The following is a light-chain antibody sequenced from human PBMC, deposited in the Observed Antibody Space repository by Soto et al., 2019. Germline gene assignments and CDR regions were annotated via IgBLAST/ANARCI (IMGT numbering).Light chain of an antibody. CDR1: SSDIGGYTY. CDR3: SSYANSNHYV. CDR2: EVS. J-gene: IGLJ1*01. Sequence: QSALTQPPSASGSPGQSVTISCSGTSSDIGGYTYVSWYQHHPGKAPKLMIYEVSKRPSGVPDRFSGSKSGNTASLTVSGLQAEDEADYYCSSYANSNHYVFGTGTKLTVL. V-gene: IGLV2-8*01.